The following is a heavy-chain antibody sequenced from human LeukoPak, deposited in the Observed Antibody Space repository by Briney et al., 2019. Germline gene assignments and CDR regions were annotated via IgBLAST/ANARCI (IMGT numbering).Heavy chain of an antibody. CDR2: INPNSGGT. CDR1: GYTFTGYY. CDR3: ARGGDIVVVPAAIENWFDP. D-gene: IGHD2-2*02. V-gene: IGHV1-2*02. Sequence: ASVKVSCKASGYTFTGYYMHWVRQAPGQGLEWMGWINPNSGGTNYAQKFQGRVTMTRDTSISTAYMELSRLRSDDTAVYYCARGGDIVVVPAAIENWFDPWGQGTLVTVSS. J-gene: IGHJ5*02.